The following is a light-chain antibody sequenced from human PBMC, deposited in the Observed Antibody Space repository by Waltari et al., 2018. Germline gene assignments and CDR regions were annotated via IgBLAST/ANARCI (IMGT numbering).Light chain of an antibody. J-gene: IGKJ1*01. Sequence: QSLLHDVYNELGVDLQRPGQRPQRLSYLGSNRASGVPDRFRGSGSGTDFTLQSSRVEAEGVGVYYCMQVLRTLWTFGQGTKVEIK. CDR3: MQVLRTLWT. CDR1: QSLLHDVYNE. V-gene: IGKV2-28*01. CDR2: LGS.